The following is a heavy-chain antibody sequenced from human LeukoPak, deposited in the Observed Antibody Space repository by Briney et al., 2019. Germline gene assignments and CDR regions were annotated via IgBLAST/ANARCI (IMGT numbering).Heavy chain of an antibody. D-gene: IGHD3-10*01. CDR2: INPNSGGT. V-gene: IGHV1-2*06. CDR3: ARGPNIYGSGRSWFDP. CDR1: GYTFTDYY. Sequence: ASVKVSCKASGYTFTDYYAYWVRQAPGQGLEWMGRINPNSGGTNYAQKFQGRVTMTRDTSIRTVYMELSRLRSDDTAVYYCARGPNIYGSGRSWFDPWGQGTLVTVSS. J-gene: IGHJ5*02.